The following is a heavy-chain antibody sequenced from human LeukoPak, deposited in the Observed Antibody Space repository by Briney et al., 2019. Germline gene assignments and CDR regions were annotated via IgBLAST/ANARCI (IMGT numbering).Heavy chain of an antibody. J-gene: IGHJ3*02. CDR1: GYTVSRYG. V-gene: IGHV1-18*01. D-gene: IGHD4-11*01. CDR3: ARELQETLAWQKALSAFDI. CDR2: ISAYNGNT. Sequence: ASVKVSCKASGYTVSRYGISWVRQAPGQGLEWMGWISAYNGNTNYAQKLQGRVTMSTDTSTSTGCMELRSLRSDARSGSYFARELQETLAWQKALSAFDIWGQGTMVTVSS.